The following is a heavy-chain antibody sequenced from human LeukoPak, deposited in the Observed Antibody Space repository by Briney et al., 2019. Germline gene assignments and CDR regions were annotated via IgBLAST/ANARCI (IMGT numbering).Heavy chain of an antibody. V-gene: IGHV3-48*02. D-gene: IGHD3-10*02. CDR2: MTRSSTK. CDR1: GFTFNSYW. J-gene: IGHJ3*02. Sequence: GGSLRLSCAASGFTFNSYWMTWVRQAPGKGLEWVATMTRSSTKYYADSVKGRFTISRDNAKNSVYLQMNSLRDEDTAVYSCARAQTMFWEFDGFDIWGRGTKVTVSS. CDR3: ARAQTMFWEFDGFDI.